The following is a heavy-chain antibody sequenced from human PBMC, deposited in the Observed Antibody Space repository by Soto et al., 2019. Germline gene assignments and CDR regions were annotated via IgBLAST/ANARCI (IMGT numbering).Heavy chain of an antibody. D-gene: IGHD2-8*01. Sequence: QVQLVQSGAEVKKPGASVKVSCKASGYTFTSYYMHWVRQAPGQGLEWMGIINPSGGSTSYAQKFQGRVTMTRDTSTSTVYMELSSLRSEDTAVYYCARGHYCTNGVCPKGYYYYYGMDVWGQGTTVTVSS. J-gene: IGHJ6*02. V-gene: IGHV1-46*01. CDR3: ARGHYCTNGVCPKGYYYYYGMDV. CDR1: GYTFTSYY. CDR2: INPSGGST.